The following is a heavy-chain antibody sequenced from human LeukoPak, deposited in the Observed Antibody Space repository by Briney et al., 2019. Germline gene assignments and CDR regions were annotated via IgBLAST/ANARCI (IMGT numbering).Heavy chain of an antibody. CDR1: GYTFTGYY. V-gene: IGHV1-2*02. J-gene: IGHJ6*02. CDR2: INPNSGGT. D-gene: IGHD6-13*01. Sequence: GASVKVSCKASGYTFTGYYMHWVRQAPGQGLEWMGWINPNSGGTNYAQKFQGRVTMTRDTSISTAYMELSRLRSDDTAVYYCASYSSSWYEPVYYYYYYGMDVWGQGTTVTVSS. CDR3: ASYSSSWYEPVYYYYYYGMDV.